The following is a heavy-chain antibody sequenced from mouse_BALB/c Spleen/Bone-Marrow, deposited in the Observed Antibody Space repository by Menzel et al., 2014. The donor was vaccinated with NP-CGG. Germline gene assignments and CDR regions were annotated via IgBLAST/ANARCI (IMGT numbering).Heavy chain of an antibody. CDR2: VSTGSTII. CDR1: GFTFSNFG. V-gene: IGHV5-17*02. CDR3: ARSHFYGNYFDY. D-gene: IGHD2-1*01. Sequence: EVKVVESGGGLVQPGGSRKLSCAASGFTFSNFGMHWFRRSPEKGLEWVAFVSTGSTIIYYADTVKGRFTISRDNPENTLFLQMTSLRSEDTAIYYCARSHFYGNYFDYWGQGTTLTVSS. J-gene: IGHJ2*01.